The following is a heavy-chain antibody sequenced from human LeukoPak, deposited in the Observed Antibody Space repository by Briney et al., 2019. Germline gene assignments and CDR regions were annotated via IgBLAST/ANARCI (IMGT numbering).Heavy chain of an antibody. CDR1: GGSISSSSYY. Sequence: SETLSLTCTVSGGSISSSSYYWGWIRQPPGKGPEWIGSIYYSGSTYYNPSLKSRVTISVDTSKNQFSLKLSSVTAADTAVYYCARQLYDSSGYYQAWGQGTLVTVSS. D-gene: IGHD3-22*01. J-gene: IGHJ4*02. CDR3: ARQLYDSSGYYQA. V-gene: IGHV4-39*01. CDR2: IYYSGST.